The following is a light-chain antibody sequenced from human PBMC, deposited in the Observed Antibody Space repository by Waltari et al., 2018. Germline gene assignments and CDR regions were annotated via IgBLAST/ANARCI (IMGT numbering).Light chain of an antibody. J-gene: IGKJ1*01. CDR2: KAS. CDR3: QQYNSYSWT. Sequence: DIQMTQSPSTLSASVGDRVTITCRASQSISSWLAWYQQKPGKAPKLLIYKASSLESGVPSRFSGSGSGTEFTLIINSLQPDDFATYYRQQYNSYSWTFGQGTKVEIK. CDR1: QSISSW. V-gene: IGKV1-5*03.